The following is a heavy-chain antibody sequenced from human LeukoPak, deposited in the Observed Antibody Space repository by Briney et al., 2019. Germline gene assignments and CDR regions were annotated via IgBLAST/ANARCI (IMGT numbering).Heavy chain of an antibody. CDR3: AKDRSCTNDVCHGDSDY. D-gene: IGHD2-8*01. Sequence: GGSLRLSCAASGFIFSSYAMSWVRQAPGKGLERVSTISGSGGSTYYADSVKGRFTISRDNSKNTVYLQMNSLRAEDTAVYYCAKDRSCTNDVCHGDSDYWGQGTLVTVSS. V-gene: IGHV3-23*01. J-gene: IGHJ4*02. CDR1: GFIFSSYA. CDR2: ISGSGGST.